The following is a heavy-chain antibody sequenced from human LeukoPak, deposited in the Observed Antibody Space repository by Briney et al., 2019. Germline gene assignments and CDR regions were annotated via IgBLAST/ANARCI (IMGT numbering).Heavy chain of an antibody. D-gene: IGHD2-2*01. CDR3: ARGSHMSSLDI. CDR1: GFTFSSYG. J-gene: IGHJ3*02. Sequence: GGSLRLSCAASGFTFSSYGMHWVRQAPGKGLEWVAVISYDGSNKYYADSVKGRFTISRDNSKNTLYLQMNSLRAEDTAVYYCARGSHMSSLDIWGQGTMVTVSS. CDR2: ISYDGSNK. V-gene: IGHV3-30*03.